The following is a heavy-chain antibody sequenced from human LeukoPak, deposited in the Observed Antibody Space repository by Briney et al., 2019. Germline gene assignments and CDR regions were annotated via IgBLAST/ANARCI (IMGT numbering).Heavy chain of an antibody. CDR1: GLSFTNAW. J-gene: IGHJ4*02. Sequence: GGSLRLSCAASGLSFTNAWMNWVRQAPGKGLEWIGRIKGKTDGWTTDYAAPVKGRFIMSRDDSKKTLYLQMNSLRAEDTAVYYCARHDYLESWGQGTLVTVSS. CDR2: IKGKTDGWTT. CDR3: ARHDYLES. V-gene: IGHV3-15*01.